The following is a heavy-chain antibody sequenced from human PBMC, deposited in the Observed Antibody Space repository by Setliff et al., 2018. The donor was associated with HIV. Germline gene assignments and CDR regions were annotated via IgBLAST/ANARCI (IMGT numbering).Heavy chain of an antibody. CDR1: GASFSGYY. CDR3: ARVRLRVPPSIFDY. J-gene: IGHJ4*02. Sequence: SETPSLTCAVYGASFSGYYWAWIRQSPGTGLEWIGEINHSGITNYNPTLKSRVTISTDTSKNQFSLRLNSVTAADTAVYYCARVRLRVPPSIFDYWGQGALVTVSS. CDR2: INHSGIT. V-gene: IGHV4-34*01. D-gene: IGHD2-2*01.